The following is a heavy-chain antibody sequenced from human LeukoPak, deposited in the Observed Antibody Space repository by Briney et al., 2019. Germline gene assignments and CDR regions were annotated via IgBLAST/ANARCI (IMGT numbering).Heavy chain of an antibody. CDR3: ARDGAMDSSSWFDY. CDR2: ISSSSSTI. D-gene: IGHD6-13*01. J-gene: IGHJ4*02. V-gene: IGHV3-48*04. CDR1: GFTFSSYS. Sequence: GGSLRLSCAASGFTFSSYSMNWVRQAPGKGLEWVSYISSSSSTIYYADSVKGRFTISRDNAKNSLYLQMNSLRAEDTAVYYCARDGAMDSSSWFDYWGQGTLVTVSS.